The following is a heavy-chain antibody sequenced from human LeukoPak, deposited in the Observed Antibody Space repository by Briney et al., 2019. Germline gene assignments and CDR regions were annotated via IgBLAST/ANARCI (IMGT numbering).Heavy chain of an antibody. V-gene: IGHV3-7*01. CDR1: GFTLSTYW. D-gene: IGHD3-16*01. CDR3: ASWGAGGNS. CDR2: INPDGSGK. J-gene: IGHJ4*02. Sequence: GGSLRLSCEASGFTLSTYWMNWVRQVPGQGLDWVANINPDGSGKRYVDSVKGRFTIARDNADNSLSLQMNSLRAEDTAVYYCASWGAGGNSWGQGTLVTVSS.